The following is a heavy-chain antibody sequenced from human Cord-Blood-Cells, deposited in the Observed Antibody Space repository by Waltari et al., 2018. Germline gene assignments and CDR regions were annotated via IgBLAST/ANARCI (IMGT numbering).Heavy chain of an antibody. Sequence: QVQLQQWGAGLLKPSETLSLTCAVYGGPFSGYYWSWIRQPPGKGLEWIGEINHSGSTNYNPSLKSRVTISVDTSKNQFSLKLSSVTAADTAVYYCARVNGSGSYYDYWGQGTLVTVSS. CDR1: GGPFSGYY. J-gene: IGHJ4*02. D-gene: IGHD3-10*01. CDR2: INHSGST. V-gene: IGHV4-34*01. CDR3: ARVNGSGSYYDY.